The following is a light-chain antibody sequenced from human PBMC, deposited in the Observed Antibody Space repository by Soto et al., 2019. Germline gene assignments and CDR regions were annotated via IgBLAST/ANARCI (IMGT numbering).Light chain of an antibody. CDR2: DAS. CDR3: QQYNSYWT. J-gene: IGKJ1*01. Sequence: QLTQSPSSLSASVGDRVAITCRASQSISSWLAWYQQKPGKAPKLLIYDASSLESGVPSRFSGSGSGTEFTLTISSLQPDDFATYYCQQYNSYWTFGQGTKVDIK. CDR1: QSISSW. V-gene: IGKV1-5*01.